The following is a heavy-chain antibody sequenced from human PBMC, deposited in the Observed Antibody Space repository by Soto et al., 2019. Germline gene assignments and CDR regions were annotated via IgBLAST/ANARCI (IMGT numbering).Heavy chain of an antibody. Sequence: GGSLRLSCGDSGFTFSNYGMHWVRQAPGKGLEWVAGISYDGSNKHYADSAEGRFTISRDNSKSTVYLLMSSLRAEDTALYYCAKDIERTIPRRRYYYRLDVWGQGTTVTVSS. CDR3: AKDIERTIPRRRYYYRLDV. CDR1: GFTFSNYG. CDR2: ISYDGSNK. V-gene: IGHV3-30*18. D-gene: IGHD1-1*01. J-gene: IGHJ6*02.